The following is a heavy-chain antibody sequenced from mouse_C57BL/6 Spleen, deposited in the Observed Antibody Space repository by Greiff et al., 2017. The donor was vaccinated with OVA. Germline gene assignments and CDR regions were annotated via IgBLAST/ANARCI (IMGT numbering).Heavy chain of an antibody. D-gene: IGHD2-4*01. CDR1: GFTFSSYG. Sequence: EVQLVESGGDLVKPGGSLKLSCAASGFTFSSYGMSWVRQTPDKRLEWVATISSGGSYTYSPDSVKGRFTISRDNAKNTLYLQMSSLKSEDTAMYYCARSTMITPAWFAYWGQGTLVTVSA. CDR3: ARSTMITPAWFAY. CDR2: ISSGGSYT. V-gene: IGHV5-6*01. J-gene: IGHJ3*01.